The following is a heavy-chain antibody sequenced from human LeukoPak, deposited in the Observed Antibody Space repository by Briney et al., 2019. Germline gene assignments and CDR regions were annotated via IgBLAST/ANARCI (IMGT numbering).Heavy chain of an antibody. CDR2: ISTYNGNT. CDR3: ARDMDIVVVVAATLSPRYYGMDV. D-gene: IGHD2-15*01. Sequence: ASVKVSCKASGYTFTSYGISWVRQAPGQGLEWMGWISTYNGNTNYAQKLQGRVTMTTDTSTSTAYMELRSLRSDDTAVYYCARDMDIVVVVAATLSPRYYGMDVWGQGTTVTVSS. CDR1: GYTFTSYG. J-gene: IGHJ6*02. V-gene: IGHV1-18*01.